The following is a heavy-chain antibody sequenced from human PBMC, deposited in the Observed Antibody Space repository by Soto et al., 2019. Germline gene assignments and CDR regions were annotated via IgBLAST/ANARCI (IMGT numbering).Heavy chain of an antibody. V-gene: IGHV4-34*01. D-gene: IGHD2-21*02. Sequence: WETLSLSCAVYGVSFSGYYWSWIRQPPGKGLEWIGEINHSGGTNYNPSLKSRVTISVDTSKNQFSLKLSSVTAADTAVYYCARGGGDERSFDSWGPGTLVTVSS. CDR1: GVSFSGYY. CDR2: INHSGGT. CDR3: ARGGGDERSFDS. J-gene: IGHJ4*02.